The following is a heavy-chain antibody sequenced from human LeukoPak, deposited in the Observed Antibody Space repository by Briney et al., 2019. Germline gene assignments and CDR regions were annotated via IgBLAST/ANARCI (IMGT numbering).Heavy chain of an antibody. CDR3: ARAPRHFWSGYYVLGWFDP. V-gene: IGHV4-31*03. Sequence: SQTLSLTCTVSGGSISSGGYYWSWLREHPGKGLEWIGYIYYSGSTFYNPSLKSRVTISVDTSKNQFSLKLSSVTAADTAVYYCARAPRHFWSGYYVLGWFDPWGQGTLVTVSS. D-gene: IGHD3-3*02. CDR1: GGSISSGGYY. J-gene: IGHJ5*02. CDR2: IYYSGST.